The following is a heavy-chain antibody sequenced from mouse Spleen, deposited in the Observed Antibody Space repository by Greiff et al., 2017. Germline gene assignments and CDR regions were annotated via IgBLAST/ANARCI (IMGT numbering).Heavy chain of an antibody. CDR1: GFTFSSYA. V-gene: IGHV5-9*01. J-gene: IGHJ2*01. CDR2: ISSGGGNT. D-gene: IGHD2-1*01. CDR3: AKIYGNYYFDY. Sequence: EVMLVESGGGLVKLGGSLKLSCAASGFTFSSYAMSWVRQTPEKRLEWVATISSGGGNTYYPDSVKGRFTISRDNAKNTLYLQMSSLKSEDTAMYYCAKIYGNYYFDYWGQGTTLTVSS.